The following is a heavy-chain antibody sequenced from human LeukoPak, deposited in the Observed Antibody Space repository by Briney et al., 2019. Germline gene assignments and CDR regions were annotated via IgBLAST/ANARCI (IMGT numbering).Heavy chain of an antibody. CDR3: ARARMRSGRIIDY. D-gene: IGHD3-10*01. CDR2: MNPNSGNT. J-gene: IGHJ4*02. CDR1: GYTFTSYD. Sequence: ASVKVSCKASGYTFTSYDINWVRQATGQGLEWMGWMNPNSGNTGYAQKFQGRVTMTRNTSISTAYMELSSLRSEDTAVYYCARARMRSGRIIDYCGQRTLVTVSS. V-gene: IGHV1-8*02.